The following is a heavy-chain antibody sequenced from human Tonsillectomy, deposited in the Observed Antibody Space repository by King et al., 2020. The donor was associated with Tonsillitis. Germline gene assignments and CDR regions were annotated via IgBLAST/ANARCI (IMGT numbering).Heavy chain of an antibody. CDR3: AREREPFGWEILRHYYYYGMDV. CDR1: GFTFSSYV. CDR2: LSYDGRNK. Sequence: VQLVESGGGVVQPGRSLRLSCAASGFTFSSYVMHWVRQAPGKGLEWVAILSYDGRNKYYADSVKGRFTIPRDNSKNMLYLQMKSLGAEDTAVYYCAREREPFGWEILRHYYYYGMDVWGQGTTVTVSS. J-gene: IGHJ6*02. V-gene: IGHV3-30*04. D-gene: IGHD1-26*01.